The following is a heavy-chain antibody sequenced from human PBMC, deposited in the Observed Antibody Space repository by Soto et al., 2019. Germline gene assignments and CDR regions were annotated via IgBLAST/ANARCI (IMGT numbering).Heavy chain of an antibody. D-gene: IGHD3-10*01. CDR2: ISRDGKNK. Sequence: GSLRLSCAGSGFTFSRYAIHWVRQAPGKGLEWVAVISRDGKNKYYVDSVKGRFTVSRDDSQNTLYLHMNSLRREDTAVYYCARSRNSAVADSFDFWGQGTLVTVSS. CDR3: ARSRNSAVADSFDF. CDR1: GFTFSRYA. V-gene: IGHV3-30*04. J-gene: IGHJ4*02.